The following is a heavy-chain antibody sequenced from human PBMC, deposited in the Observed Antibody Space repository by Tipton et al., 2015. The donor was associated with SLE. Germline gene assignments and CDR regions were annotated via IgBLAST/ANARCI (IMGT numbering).Heavy chain of an antibody. CDR3: TRVMTGRRSDF. V-gene: IGHV4-39*07. J-gene: IGHJ4*02. CDR2: ISFSGTA. Sequence: GLVKPSETLSLTCIVSGGSINSSPYYWGWVRQTPGKGLEWLGSISFSGTAYFNPSLKSRVTLSRYKSKNQFSRNLNCVTAADTAFYYCTRVMTGRRSDFWGRGTLVTVSP. CDR1: GGSINSSPYY. D-gene: IGHD1-1*01.